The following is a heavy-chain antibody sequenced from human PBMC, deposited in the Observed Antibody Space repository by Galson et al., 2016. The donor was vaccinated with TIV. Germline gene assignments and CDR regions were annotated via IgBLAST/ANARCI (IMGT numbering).Heavy chain of an antibody. CDR2: FDPEVAKT. CDR3: ATVAWFPGLSLDT. D-gene: IGHD2/OR15-2a*01. CDR1: GNSLNELV. J-gene: IGHJ5*02. V-gene: IGHV1-24*01. Sequence: SVKVSCKVSGNSLNELVIHWVRQAPGKGLEWMGGFDPEVAKTVYAQKLRDRVTMAADTSTNTAYMELGSLRFEDTAVYYCATVAWFPGLSLDTWGQGTLVTVSS.